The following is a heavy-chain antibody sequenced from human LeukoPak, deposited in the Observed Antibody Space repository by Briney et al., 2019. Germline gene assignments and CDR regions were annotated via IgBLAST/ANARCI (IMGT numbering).Heavy chain of an antibody. V-gene: IGHV3-23*01. CDR2: ISGSGGST. D-gene: IGHD6-13*01. J-gene: IGHJ4*02. CDR3: AKSSSWFSFDY. CDR1: GFTFSNYG. Sequence: GGTLRLSCAASGFTFSNYGMSWVRQAPGKGLEWVSAISGSGGSTYYADSVKGRFTISRDNSKNTLFLQMNSLRAEDTAVYYCAKSSSWFSFDYWGQGTLVTVSS.